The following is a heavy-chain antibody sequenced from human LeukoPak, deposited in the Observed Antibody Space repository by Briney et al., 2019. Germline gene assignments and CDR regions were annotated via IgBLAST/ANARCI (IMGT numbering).Heavy chain of an antibody. CDR2: VYHSGST. CDR3: ARNSYDSSGPRA. CDR1: GGTISSSNW. D-gene: IGHD3-22*01. J-gene: IGHJ5*02. V-gene: IGHV4-4*02. Sequence: SETLSLTCAVSGGTISSSNWWSWVRQPPGKGLEWIGEVYHSGSTNYNPSLKSRVTMSVDKSKNQFSLKLSSVTAADTAVYYCARNSYDSSGPRAWGQGTLVTVSS.